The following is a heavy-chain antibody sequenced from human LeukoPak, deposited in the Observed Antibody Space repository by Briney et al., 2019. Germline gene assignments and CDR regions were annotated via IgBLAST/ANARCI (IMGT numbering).Heavy chain of an antibody. D-gene: IGHD3-22*01. Sequence: PSETLSLTCTASGGSISSYYWSWIRQPPGKGLEWIGYIYYSGSTTYNPSLKSRVTISVDTSKNKFSLKLSSVTAADTAVYYCARADRSYDSSGYPDYWGQGTLVTVSS. CDR1: GGSISSYY. V-gene: IGHV4-59*08. J-gene: IGHJ4*02. CDR3: ARADRSYDSSGYPDY. CDR2: IYYSGST.